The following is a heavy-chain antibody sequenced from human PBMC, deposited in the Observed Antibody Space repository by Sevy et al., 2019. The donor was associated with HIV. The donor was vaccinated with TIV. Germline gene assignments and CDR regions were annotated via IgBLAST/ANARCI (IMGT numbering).Heavy chain of an antibody. V-gene: IGHV3-21*01. CDR2: ISGGGTYI. D-gene: IGHD4-17*01. CDR3: ARGTHDYGDYAWDAFDI. J-gene: IGHJ3*02. CDR1: EFTFSSYS. Sequence: GGSLRLSCATSEFTFSSYSMNWVRQAPGNGLEWVSSISGGGTYIYYADSVKGRFTISRDNAKNSLSLQMNSLRAEDTAVYYCARGTHDYGDYAWDAFDIWGQGTMVTVSS.